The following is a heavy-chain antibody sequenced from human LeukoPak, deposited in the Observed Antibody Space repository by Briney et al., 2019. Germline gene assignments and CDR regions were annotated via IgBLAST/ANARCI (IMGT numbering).Heavy chain of an antibody. Sequence: SVKVSCKASGGTFSSYAISWVRQAPGQGLEWMGGIIPIFGTANYAQKFQGRVAITADESTSTAYMELSSLRSEDTAVYYCARVAHMVRGAMYYFDYWGQGTLVTVSS. CDR1: GGTFSSYA. J-gene: IGHJ4*02. CDR2: IIPIFGTA. D-gene: IGHD3-10*01. V-gene: IGHV1-69*01. CDR3: ARVAHMVRGAMYYFDY.